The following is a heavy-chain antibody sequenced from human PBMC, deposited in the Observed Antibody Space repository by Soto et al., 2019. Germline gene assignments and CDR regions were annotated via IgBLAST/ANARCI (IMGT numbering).Heavy chain of an antibody. V-gene: IGHV1-18*01. CDR1: GYTFTTYG. D-gene: IGHD2-8*02. Sequence: GASVKVSCKASGYTFTTYGISWVRQAPGQGLEWMGWIGAYSGDTKYAQKFQGRVTLTRDTSTKTAYMELRGLRSDDTALYFCARDDWTGGGHYEYWGQGXLVTVSS. CDR2: IGAYSGDT. CDR3: ARDDWTGGGHYEY. J-gene: IGHJ4*02.